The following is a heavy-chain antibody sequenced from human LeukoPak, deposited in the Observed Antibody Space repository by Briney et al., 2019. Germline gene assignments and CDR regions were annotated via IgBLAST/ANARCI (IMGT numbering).Heavy chain of an antibody. D-gene: IGHD3-22*01. CDR1: GYSISSGYY. CDR2: IYHSGST. V-gene: IGHV4-38-2*02. CDR3: AREFKIAYYYDSSGYPDY. Sequence: SETLSLTCTVSGYSISSGYYWGWIRQPPGKGLEWIGSIYHSGSTYYNPSLKSRVTISVDTSKNQFSLKLSSVTAADTAVYYCAREFKIAYYYDSSGYPDYWGQGTLVTVSS. J-gene: IGHJ4*02.